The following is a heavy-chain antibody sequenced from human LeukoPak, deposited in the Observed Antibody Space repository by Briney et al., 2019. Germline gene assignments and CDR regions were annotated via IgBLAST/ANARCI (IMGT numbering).Heavy chain of an antibody. CDR1: GFTFSSYW. V-gene: IGHV3-23*01. Sequence: PGGSLRLSCAASGFTFSSYWMHWVRQAPGKGLEWVSAISGSGGSTYYADSVKGRFTISRDNSKNTLYLQMNSLRAEDTAVYYCAKDVRETPRGYFDYWGQGTLVTVSS. D-gene: IGHD2-15*01. CDR2: ISGSGGST. J-gene: IGHJ4*02. CDR3: AKDVRETPRGYFDY.